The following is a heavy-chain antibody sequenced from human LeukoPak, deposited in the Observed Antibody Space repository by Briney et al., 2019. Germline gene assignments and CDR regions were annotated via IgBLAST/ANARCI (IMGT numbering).Heavy chain of an antibody. J-gene: IGHJ4*02. V-gene: IGHV1-2*06. CDR1: GYTFTGYH. D-gene: IGHD2-2*01. CDR3: ARDYCSSTSCLFDY. CDR2: INPNSGDT. Sequence: HWASVKVSCKAPGYTFTGYHMHWVRQAPGQGLEWMGRINPNSGDTNNAQKFQGRVTMTRDTSISTAYMDLSRLTSDDTAVYYCARDYCSSTSCLFDYWGQGTLVTVSS.